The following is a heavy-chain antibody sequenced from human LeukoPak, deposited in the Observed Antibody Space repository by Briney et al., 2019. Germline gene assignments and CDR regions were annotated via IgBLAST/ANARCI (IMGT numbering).Heavy chain of an antibody. J-gene: IGHJ3*02. V-gene: IGHV3-66*01. CDR2: IYSGGST. Sequence: GSLRLSCAASGFTVSSNYMSWVLQAPGKGLEWVSVIYSGGSTYYADSVKGRFTISRDNSKNTLHLQMNSLRAEDTAVYYCASGRGSYPHRAAFDIWGQGTMVTVSS. CDR3: ASGRGSYPHRAAFDI. D-gene: IGHD1-26*01. CDR1: GFTVSSNY.